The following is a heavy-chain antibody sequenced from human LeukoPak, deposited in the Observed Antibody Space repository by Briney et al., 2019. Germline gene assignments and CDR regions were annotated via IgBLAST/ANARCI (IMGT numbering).Heavy chain of an antibody. V-gene: IGHV3-23*01. CDR2: ISGSGGST. Sequence: GGSLRLSCAASGFTFNDFYMSWIRQAPGKGLEWVSAISGSGGSTYYADSVKGRFTISRDNFKNTLYLQMNSLRAEDTAVYYCAKASSGWYGGGLFDYWGQGTLVTVSS. D-gene: IGHD6-19*01. CDR1: GFTFNDFY. CDR3: AKASSGWYGGGLFDY. J-gene: IGHJ4*02.